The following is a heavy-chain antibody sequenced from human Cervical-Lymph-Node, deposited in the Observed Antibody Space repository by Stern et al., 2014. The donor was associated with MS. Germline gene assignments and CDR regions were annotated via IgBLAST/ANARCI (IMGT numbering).Heavy chain of an antibody. CDR3: ARHVQGFDY. Sequence: VQLVQSGAEVKKPGESLKISCKLSGYSFTIYYIAWVRQVPGQGLEWMGVIYTYDYYTTSSPSFQGHVTISANKSITTAFLQWSSLRASDTAMYYCARHVQGFDYWGQGTLVTVSS. J-gene: IGHJ4*02. CDR2: IYTYDYYT. CDR1: GYSFTIYY. V-gene: IGHV5-51*01.